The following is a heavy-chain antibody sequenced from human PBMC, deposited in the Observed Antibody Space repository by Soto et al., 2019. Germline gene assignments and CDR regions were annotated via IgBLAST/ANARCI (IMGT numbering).Heavy chain of an antibody. V-gene: IGHV3-30*03. CDR1: GFTFSSYG. J-gene: IGHJ3*02. CDR2: ISYDGSNK. Sequence: QVQLVESGGGVVQPGRSLRLSCAASGFTFSSYGMHWVRQAPGKGLEWVAVISYDGSNKYYADSVKGRFTISRDNSKNKLYLQMNSLRAEDTAVYYCAGNWEGDYYDSSGYHDAFDIWGQGTMVTVSS. D-gene: IGHD3-22*01. CDR3: AGNWEGDYYDSSGYHDAFDI.